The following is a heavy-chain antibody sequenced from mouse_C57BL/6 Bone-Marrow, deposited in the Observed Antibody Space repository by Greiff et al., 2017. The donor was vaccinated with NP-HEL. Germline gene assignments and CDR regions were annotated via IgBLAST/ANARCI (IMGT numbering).Heavy chain of an antibody. CDR3: ARSSTERWITDAMDY. D-gene: IGHD1-1*01. Sequence: EVHLVESGGGLVKPGGSLKLSCAASGFTFSDYGMHWVRQAPEKGLEWVAYISSGSSTNYYADTVKGRFTISRDNSKNTLFLQMPSLRSEDTTMYYCARSSTERWITDAMDYWGQGTSVTVSS. CDR2: ISSGSSTN. V-gene: IGHV5-17*01. CDR1: GFTFSDYG. J-gene: IGHJ4*01.